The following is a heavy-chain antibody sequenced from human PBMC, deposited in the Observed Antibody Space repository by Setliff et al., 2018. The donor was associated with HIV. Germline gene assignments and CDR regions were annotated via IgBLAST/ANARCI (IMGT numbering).Heavy chain of an antibody. CDR2: IIPIFGTA. V-gene: IGHV1-69*13. CDR3: ARGGEMTTVVSLDY. Sequence: SVKVSCKASGGTFSSYAISWVRQAPGQGLEWMGGIIPIFGTANYAQKFQGRVTITADESTSTAYMELSSLRSEDTAVCYCARGGEMTTVVSLDYWGQGTLVTSPQ. D-gene: IGHD4-17*01. CDR1: GGTFSSYA. J-gene: IGHJ4*02.